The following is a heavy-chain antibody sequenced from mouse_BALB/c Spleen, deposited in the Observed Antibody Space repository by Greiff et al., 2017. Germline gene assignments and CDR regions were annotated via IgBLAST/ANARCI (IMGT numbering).Heavy chain of an antibody. V-gene: IGHV1-80*01. CDR1: GYAFSSYW. Sequence: VKLMESGAELVRPGSSVKISCKASGYAFSSYWMNWVKQRPGQGLEWIGQIYPGDGDTNYNGKFKGKATLTADKSSSTAYMQLSSLTSEDSAVYFCARSYSAWFAYWGQGTLVTVSA. J-gene: IGHJ3*01. CDR2: IYPGDGDT. CDR3: ARSYSAWFAY. D-gene: IGHD1-1*01.